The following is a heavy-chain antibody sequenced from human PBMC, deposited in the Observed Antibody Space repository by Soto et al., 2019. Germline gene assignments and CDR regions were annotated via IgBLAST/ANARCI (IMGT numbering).Heavy chain of an antibody. Sequence: GGSLRLSCAASGFTFSSYGMHWVRQAPGKGLEWVAVISYDGSNKYYADSVKGRFTISRDNSKNTLYLQMNSLRAEDTAVYYCAKEWAVDVWGQGTTVTVSS. V-gene: IGHV3-30*18. D-gene: IGHD1-26*01. CDR2: ISYDGSNK. CDR1: GFTFSSYG. CDR3: AKEWAVDV. J-gene: IGHJ6*02.